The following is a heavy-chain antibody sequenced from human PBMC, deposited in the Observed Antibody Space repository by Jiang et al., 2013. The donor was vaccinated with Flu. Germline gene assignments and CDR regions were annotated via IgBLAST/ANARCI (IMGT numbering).Heavy chain of an antibody. J-gene: IGHJ4*02. CDR1: GGTSAAML. V-gene: IGHV1-69*06. Sequence: SGAEVKKPGSSVKVSCKASGGTSAAMLSGWVRQAPGQGLEWMGGIIPIFGTANYAQKFQGRVTITADKSTSTAYMELSSLRSEDTAVYYCASFIAARVPHWGQGTLVTVSS. CDR3: ASFIAARVPH. CDR2: IIPIFGTA. D-gene: IGHD6-6*01.